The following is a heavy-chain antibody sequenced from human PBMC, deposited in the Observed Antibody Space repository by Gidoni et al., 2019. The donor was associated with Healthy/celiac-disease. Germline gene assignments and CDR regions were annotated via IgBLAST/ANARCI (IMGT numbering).Heavy chain of an antibody. V-gene: IGHV4-39*01. CDR2: IYYSGST. J-gene: IGHJ4*02. Sequence: QLQLQESGPGLVKPSETLSLTCTVSGGSISSSSYYWGWIRQPPGKGLEWIGSIYYSGSTYYNPSLKSRVTISVDTSKNQFSLKLSSVTAADTAVYYCARLGYSSGWYFYWGQGTLVTVSS. CDR3: ARLGYSSGWYFY. D-gene: IGHD6-19*01. CDR1: GGSISSSSYY.